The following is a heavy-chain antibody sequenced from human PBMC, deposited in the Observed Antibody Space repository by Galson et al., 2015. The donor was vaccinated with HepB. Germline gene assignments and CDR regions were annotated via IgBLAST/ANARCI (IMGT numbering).Heavy chain of an antibody. J-gene: IGHJ5*02. CDR2: IFYDGSNR. CDR1: GFMFSTYG. V-gene: IGHV3-33*06. Sequence: SLRLSCASSGFMFSTYGMHWVRQAPGKGLEWVAVIFYDGSNRYYADSVKGRFTPSRHTSTNTSPLPMNSVRAEDTAVYYCAKSESFGEDVDVAFDPWGQGTLVIVSS. D-gene: IGHD3-10*01. CDR3: AKSESFGEDVDVAFDP.